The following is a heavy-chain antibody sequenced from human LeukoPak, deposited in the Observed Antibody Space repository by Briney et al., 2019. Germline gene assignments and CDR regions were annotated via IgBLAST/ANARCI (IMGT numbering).Heavy chain of an antibody. CDR1: GFTFSSYS. CDR3: ARDMHSSSWYIGY. CDR2: ISSSSSYI. V-gene: IGHV3-21*01. D-gene: IGHD6-13*01. J-gene: IGHJ4*02. Sequence: GGSLRLSCAASGFTFSSYSMNWVRQAPGKGLEWVSSISSSSSYIYYADSVKGRFTISRDNSKNSLYLQMNSLRAEDTAVYYCARDMHSSSWYIGYWGQGTLVTVSS.